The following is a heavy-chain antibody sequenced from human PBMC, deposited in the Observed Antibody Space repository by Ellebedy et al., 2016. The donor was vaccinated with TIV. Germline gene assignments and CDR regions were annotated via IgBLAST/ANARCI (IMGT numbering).Heavy chain of an antibody. CDR1: GGSISSYY. CDR3: ARESQPFIVVVPAASRAEGGWFNP. D-gene: IGHD2-2*01. Sequence: SETLSLXCTVSGGSISSYYWSWIRQPAGKGLEWIGRIYTSGSTNYNPSLKSRVTMSVDTSKNQFSLKLSSVAAADTAVYYCARESQPFIVVVPAASRAEGGWFNPWGQGTLVTVSS. J-gene: IGHJ5*02. V-gene: IGHV4-4*07. CDR2: IYTSGST.